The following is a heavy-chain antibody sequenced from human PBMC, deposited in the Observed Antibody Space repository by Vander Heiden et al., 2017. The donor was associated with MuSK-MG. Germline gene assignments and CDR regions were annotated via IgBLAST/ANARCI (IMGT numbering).Heavy chain of an antibody. V-gene: IGHV3-11*01. Sequence: QVQLVESGGGLVKPGGSLRLSCAASGFTFSDYYMSWIRQAPGKGLEWVSYISSSGSTRYDADSVKGRFTISRDNAKNSLYMQMNRLRAEDTAVYYGARDHRRWLPGYWGQGTLVTVSS. J-gene: IGHJ4*02. CDR1: GFTFSDYY. CDR2: ISSSGSTR. CDR3: ARDHRRWLPGY. D-gene: IGHD5-12*01.